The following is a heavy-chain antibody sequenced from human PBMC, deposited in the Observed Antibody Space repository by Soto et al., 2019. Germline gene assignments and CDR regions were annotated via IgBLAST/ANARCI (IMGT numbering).Heavy chain of an antibody. D-gene: IGHD2-2*01. CDR1: GFTFSTYG. Sequence: QVQLVESGGGVVQPGRSLRLSCAASGFTFSTYGMHWVRQAPGKGLEWVAVISYDGKNKYYARSVKGRLTISRDNSKNTLYLQVNSLRVEDTAVYYCAKGQHCSSTSCHFYYYGMDVWGQGTTVAVSS. CDR2: ISYDGKNK. V-gene: IGHV3-30*18. CDR3: AKGQHCSSTSCHFYYYGMDV. J-gene: IGHJ6*02.